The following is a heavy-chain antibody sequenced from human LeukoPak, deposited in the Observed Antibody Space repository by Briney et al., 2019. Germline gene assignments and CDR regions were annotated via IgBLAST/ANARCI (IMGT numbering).Heavy chain of an antibody. CDR2: ISASGGST. CDR1: GFTFSNYA. CDR3: AKVLRSTVVMGTIDY. J-gene: IGHJ4*02. V-gene: IGHV3-23*01. Sequence: GGSLRLSCAASGFTFSNYAMSWVRQAPGKGLEWVSVISASGGSTYYADSVKGRFTFSRDNSKNTLYLQMNSLRAEDTAVYYCAKVLRSTVVMGTIDYWGQGTLVTVSS. D-gene: IGHD4-23*01.